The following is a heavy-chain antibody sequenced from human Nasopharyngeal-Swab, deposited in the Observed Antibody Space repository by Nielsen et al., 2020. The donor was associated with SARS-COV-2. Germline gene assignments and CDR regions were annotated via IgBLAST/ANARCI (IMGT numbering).Heavy chain of an antibody. CDR2: IRSKAYGGTT. J-gene: IGHJ5*02. Sequence: GGSLRLSCTASGFTFGDYAMSWVRQAPGKGLEWVGFIRSKAYGGTTEYAASAKGRFTISRDDSKSIAYLQMNSLKTEDTAVYYCTRAMVRGAPNWFDLWGQGTLVTVSS. V-gene: IGHV3-49*04. CDR3: TRAMVRGAPNWFDL. CDR1: GFTFGDYA. D-gene: IGHD3-10*01.